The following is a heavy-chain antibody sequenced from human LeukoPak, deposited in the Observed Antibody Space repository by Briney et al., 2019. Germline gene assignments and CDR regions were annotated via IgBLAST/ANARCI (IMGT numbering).Heavy chain of an antibody. CDR1: GYTFTIYG. CDR2: ISAYNGNT. V-gene: IGHV1-18*01. CDR3: ARVWFGELMLDP. J-gene: IGHJ5*02. Sequence: ASVTVSFKSSGYTFTIYGISWVRQAPGQGLEWMGWISAYNGNTNYAQKLQGRVTMTTDTSTSTAYMELRSLRSDDTAVYYCARVWFGELMLDPWGQGTLVTVSS. D-gene: IGHD3-10*01.